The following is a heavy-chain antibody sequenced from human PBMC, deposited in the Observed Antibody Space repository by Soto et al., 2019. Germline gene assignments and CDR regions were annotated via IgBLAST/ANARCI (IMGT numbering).Heavy chain of an antibody. V-gene: IGHV1-18*01. CDR2: ISAYNGNT. J-gene: IGHJ5*02. CDR1: GYTFTSYG. Sequence: ASVKVSCKASGYTFTSYGISWVRQAPGQGLEWMGWISAYNGNTNYAQKLQGRVTMTTDTSTSTAYMELRSLRSDDTAVYYCARVDIVATIPGWFDPWGQGTLVTVSS. D-gene: IGHD5-12*01. CDR3: ARVDIVATIPGWFDP.